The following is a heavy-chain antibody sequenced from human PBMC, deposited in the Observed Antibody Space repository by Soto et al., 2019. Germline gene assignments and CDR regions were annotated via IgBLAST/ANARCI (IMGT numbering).Heavy chain of an antibody. D-gene: IGHD3-3*01. CDR3: ATRITVFGLLIPPFDP. Sequence: SETLSLTCSVSGGSISSGGYYWSWIRQHPGKGLEWIGYIYYSGSTYYNPPLKSRVTMSVDTSKNQFSLRLSSVTAADTAIYYCATRITVFGLLIPPFDPWGQGTQVTVSS. CDR2: IYYSGST. V-gene: IGHV4-31*03. J-gene: IGHJ5*02. CDR1: GGSISSGGYY.